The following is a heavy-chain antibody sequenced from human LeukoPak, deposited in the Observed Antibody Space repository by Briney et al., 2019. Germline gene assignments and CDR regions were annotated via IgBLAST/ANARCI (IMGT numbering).Heavy chain of an antibody. Sequence: PSETLSLTCTVSGGSISSGSYYWSWIRQPAGKGLEWIGRIYTSGSTNYNPSLKSRVTISVDTSKNQSSLKLSSVTAADTAVYYCASGLGGGYSSSWYSYWGRGTLVTVSS. D-gene: IGHD6-13*01. CDR3: ASGLGGGYSSSWYSY. CDR1: GGSISSGSYY. CDR2: IYTSGST. V-gene: IGHV4-61*02. J-gene: IGHJ4*02.